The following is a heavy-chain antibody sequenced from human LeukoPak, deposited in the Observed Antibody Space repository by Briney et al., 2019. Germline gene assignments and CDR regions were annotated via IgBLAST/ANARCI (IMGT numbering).Heavy chain of an antibody. Sequence: AESLQISCKGSGYTFTTYWSGWVRQMPGRGLVWMGIIYPSDSDTRYRPSFQGQVTISADKSISTAYLQWSSLKASDTAMYYCARLWSSSANFDYWGQGTLVTVSS. CDR1: GYTFTTYW. CDR3: ARLWSSSANFDY. D-gene: IGHD6-13*01. CDR2: IYPSDSDT. J-gene: IGHJ4*02. V-gene: IGHV5-51*01.